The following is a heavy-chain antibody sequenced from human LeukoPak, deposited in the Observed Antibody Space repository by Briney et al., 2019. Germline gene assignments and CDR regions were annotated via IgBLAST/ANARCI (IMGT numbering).Heavy chain of an antibody. CDR1: GFTFSSYE. CDR3: ARDMIPAAIYYYYYGMDV. D-gene: IGHD2-2*01. V-gene: IGHV3-48*03. J-gene: IGHJ6*02. CDR2: ISSSGSTI. Sequence: GGSLRLSCAASGFTFSSYEMNWVRRAPGKGLEWVSYISSSGSTIYYADSVKGRFTISRDNAKNSLYLQMNSLRAEDTAVYYCARDMIPAAIYYYYYGMDVWGQGTTVTVSS.